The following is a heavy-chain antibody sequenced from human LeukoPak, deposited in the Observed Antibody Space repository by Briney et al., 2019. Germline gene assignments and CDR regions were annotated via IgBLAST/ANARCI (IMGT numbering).Heavy chain of an antibody. Sequence: GGSLRLSCAASGFTLSSAWMHWVRQAPGKGLVWVSPLAGGGRYMSYADSVKGRFTISRDNVENTLYLQLNSLSAEDTGLYYCARESPAAGAWYFDLWRRGTLVTVSS. D-gene: IGHD6-13*01. CDR2: LAGGGRYM. J-gene: IGHJ2*01. V-gene: IGHV3-74*01. CDR1: GFTLSSAW. CDR3: ARESPAAGAWYFDL.